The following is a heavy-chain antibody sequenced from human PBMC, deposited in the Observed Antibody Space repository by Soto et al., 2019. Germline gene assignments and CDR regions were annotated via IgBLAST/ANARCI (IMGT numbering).Heavy chain of an antibody. V-gene: IGHV3-7*01. Sequence: EVQLVESGGGLVQPGGSLRLSCAASGFTFSSYWMSWVRQAPGKGLEWVANIKQDGSEKYYVDSVKGRSTISRDNAKNSLYLQMNSLRAEDTAVYYCARDGLRFLEWLTNSGAFDIWGQGTMVTVSS. CDR1: GFTFSSYW. J-gene: IGHJ3*02. CDR2: IKQDGSEK. D-gene: IGHD3-3*01. CDR3: ARDGLRFLEWLTNSGAFDI.